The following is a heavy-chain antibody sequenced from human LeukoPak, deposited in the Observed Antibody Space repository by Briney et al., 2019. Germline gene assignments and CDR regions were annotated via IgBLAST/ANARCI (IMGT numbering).Heavy chain of an antibody. V-gene: IGHV4-38-2*02. CDR2: IYHSGTT. CDR1: GYSISSGFY. Sequence: SETLSLTCAVSGYSISSGFYWGWIRRPPGKGLEWIGSIYHSGTTYYNPSLKSRVTISVDTSKNQFSLKLTSVTAADTAVYYCARDGGSGYATYYYMDVWGKGTTVTVSS. CDR3: ARDGGSGYATYYYMDV. D-gene: IGHD5-12*01. J-gene: IGHJ6*03.